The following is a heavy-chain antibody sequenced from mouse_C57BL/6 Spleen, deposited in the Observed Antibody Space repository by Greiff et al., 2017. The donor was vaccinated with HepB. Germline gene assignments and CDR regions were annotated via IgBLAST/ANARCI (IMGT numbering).Heavy chain of an antibody. CDR2: IDPSDSET. D-gene: IGHD1-1*01. CDR1: GYTFTSYW. Sequence: QVQLQQPGAELVRPGSSVKLSCKASGYTFTSYWMHWVKQRPIQGLEWIGNIDPSDSETHYNQKFKDKATLTVDKSSSTAYMQLSSLTSEDSAVYYCARGDYYVSSYNYWGQGTTLPVSS. CDR3: ARGDYYVSSYNY. J-gene: IGHJ2*01. V-gene: IGHV1-52*01.